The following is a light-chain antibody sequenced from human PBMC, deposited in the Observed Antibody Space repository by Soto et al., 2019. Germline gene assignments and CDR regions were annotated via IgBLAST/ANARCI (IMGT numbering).Light chain of an antibody. V-gene: IGKV1-39*01. CDR2: AAS. J-gene: IGKJ1*01. Sequence: DIQMTQSPSSLSASVGETITMTCPASQSISSSLNWFQHSPGQPPKLLLFAASNLHAGVPHRFSGSGSGTSFTLTIRSLQPEDFATYYCQKSFNLPRTCGPGTKVDIK. CDR1: QSISSS. CDR3: QKSFNLPRT.